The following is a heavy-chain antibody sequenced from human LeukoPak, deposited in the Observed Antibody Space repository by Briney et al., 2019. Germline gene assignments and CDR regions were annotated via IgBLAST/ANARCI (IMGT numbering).Heavy chain of an antibody. V-gene: IGHV1-8*01. CDR1: GYTFTSHD. CDR2: VSGNSGDT. CDR3: TRHTSPTFDY. D-gene: IGHD2-2*01. J-gene: IGHJ4*02. Sequence: ASVTVSCKASGYTFTSHDINWVRQAAGQAPEWIGWVSGNSGDTGYAQKFQGRVTITKNTSIRTAYMELRGLRSDDTAVYYCTRHTSPTFDYWGQGTLVTVSS.